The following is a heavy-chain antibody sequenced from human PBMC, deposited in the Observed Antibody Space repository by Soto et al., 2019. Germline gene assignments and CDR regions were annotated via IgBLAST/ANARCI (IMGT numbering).Heavy chain of an antibody. CDR2: IYYSGST. CDR1: GGSISSGDYY. CDR3: ARGNQQNWFDP. Sequence: SETLSLTCTVSGGSISSGDYYWSWIRQPPGKGLEWIGYIYYSGSTYYNPSLKSRVTISVDTSKNQFSLKLSSVTAAGTAVYYCARGNQQNWFDPWGQGTLVTVSS. D-gene: IGHD2-2*01. V-gene: IGHV4-30-4*01. J-gene: IGHJ5*02.